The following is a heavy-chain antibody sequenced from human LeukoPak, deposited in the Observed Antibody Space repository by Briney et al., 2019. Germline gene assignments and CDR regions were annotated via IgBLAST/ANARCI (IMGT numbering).Heavy chain of an antibody. CDR1: GYTFTGYY. J-gene: IGHJ4*02. D-gene: IGHD3-10*01. CDR2: INPNSGGT. V-gene: IGHV1-2*02. CDR3: ARSRPNYYGSGYPDY. Sequence: GASVTVSCKASGYTFTGYYMHWVRQAPGQGLEWMGWINPNSGGTNYAQKFQGRVTMTRDTSISTAYMELSRLRSDDTAVYYCARSRPNYYGSGYPDYWGQGTLVTVSS.